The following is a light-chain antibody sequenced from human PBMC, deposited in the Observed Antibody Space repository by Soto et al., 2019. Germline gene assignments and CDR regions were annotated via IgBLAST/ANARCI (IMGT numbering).Light chain of an antibody. V-gene: IGKV1-39*01. CDR3: QQCYSTPFT. J-gene: IGKJ3*01. CDR2: AAS. Sequence: DIQMTQSPSSLSASVGDRVTITCRASQSISSYLNWYQQKPGKAPKLLIYAASSLQSGVPSRFSGSGSGTDFTLTISSLQPEYFATYYCQQCYSTPFTFGPGTKVDIK. CDR1: QSISSY.